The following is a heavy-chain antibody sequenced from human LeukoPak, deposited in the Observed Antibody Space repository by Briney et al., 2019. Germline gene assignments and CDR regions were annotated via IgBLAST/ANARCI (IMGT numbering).Heavy chain of an antibody. Sequence: GASVKVSCTASGGTFSSYAISWVRQAPGQGLEWMGGIIPIFGTANYAQKFQGRVTITADESTSTAYMEPSSLRSEDTAVYYCARDRDEYYFDYWGQGTLVTVSS. J-gene: IGHJ4*02. D-gene: IGHD5-24*01. CDR2: IIPIFGTA. CDR1: GGTFSSYA. CDR3: ARDRDEYYFDY. V-gene: IGHV1-69*13.